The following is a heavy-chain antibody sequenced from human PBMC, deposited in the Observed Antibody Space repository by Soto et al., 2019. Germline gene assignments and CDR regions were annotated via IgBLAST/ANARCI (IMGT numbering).Heavy chain of an antibody. CDR2: IYYSGST. CDR3: ARGSRGGPLDY. J-gene: IGHJ4*02. D-gene: IGHD3-16*01. CDR1: GGSISSGGYY. Sequence: PSETLSLTCTVSGGSISSGGYYWSWIRQHPGKGLEWIGYIYYSGSTYYNPSLKSRVTISVDTSKNQSSLKLSSVTAADTAVYYCARGSRGGPLDYWGQVTLVTVSS. V-gene: IGHV4-31*03.